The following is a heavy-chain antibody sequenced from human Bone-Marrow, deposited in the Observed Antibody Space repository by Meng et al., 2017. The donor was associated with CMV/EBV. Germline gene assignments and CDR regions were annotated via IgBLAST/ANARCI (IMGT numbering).Heavy chain of an antibody. J-gene: IGHJ4*02. CDR1: GFTFSDYY. D-gene: IGHD2-2*02. CDR3: AKHTRLGYCSSTSCYTGVYFDY. Sequence: GESLKISCAASGFTFSDYYMSWIRQAPGKGLEWVSYISSSGSTIYYADSVKGRFTISRDNAKNSLYLQMNSLRAEDTAVYYCAKHTRLGYCSSTSCYTGVYFDYWGQGTLVTVSS. V-gene: IGHV3-11*04. CDR2: ISSSGSTI.